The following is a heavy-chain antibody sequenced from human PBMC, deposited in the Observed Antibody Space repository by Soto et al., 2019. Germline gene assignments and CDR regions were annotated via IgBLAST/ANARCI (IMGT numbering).Heavy chain of an antibody. CDR3: ARATIFGVVIERYYFDY. CDR2: IYYSGST. Sequence: PSETLSLTCTVSGGSISRGGYYWSWIRQHPGKGLEWIGYIYYSGSTYYNPSLKSRVTISVDTSKNQFSLKLSSVTAADTAVYYCARATIFGVVIERYYFDYWGQGTLVTVS. CDR1: GGSISRGGYY. J-gene: IGHJ4*02. D-gene: IGHD3-3*01. V-gene: IGHV4-31*03.